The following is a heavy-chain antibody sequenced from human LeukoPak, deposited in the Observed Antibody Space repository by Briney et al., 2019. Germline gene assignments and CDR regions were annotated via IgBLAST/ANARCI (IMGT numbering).Heavy chain of an antibody. D-gene: IGHD5-24*01. V-gene: IGHV4-38-2*02. CDR3: ARVGRDGYNLIGVIWYFDL. Sequence: PSETLSLTCTVSGYSISSGYYWGWIRQPPGKGLEWIGSIYHSGRTFYNPSLKSRVTISVDTSKNQFSLKLSSVTAADTAVYYCARVGRDGYNLIGVIWYFDLWGRGTLVTVSS. CDR2: IYHSGRT. J-gene: IGHJ2*01. CDR1: GYSISSGYY.